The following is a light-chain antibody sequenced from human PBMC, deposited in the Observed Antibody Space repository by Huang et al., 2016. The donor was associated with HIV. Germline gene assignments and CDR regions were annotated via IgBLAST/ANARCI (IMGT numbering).Light chain of an antibody. V-gene: IGKV1-39*01. J-gene: IGKJ2*01. CDR3: QQSYTIPYT. CDR1: QTIRTF. Sequence: DIQMTQSPSFLSASVGDRVTITCRSNQTIRTFLNWYRQKQGTGPTLLIYAASTLQTGVSTRLNGGGSGTDFTLTIANLQYEDFATYYCQQSYTIPYTFGPGTKLEIK. CDR2: AAS.